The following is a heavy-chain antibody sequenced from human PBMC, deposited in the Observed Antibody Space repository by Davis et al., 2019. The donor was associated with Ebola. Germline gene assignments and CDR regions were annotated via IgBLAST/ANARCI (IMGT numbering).Heavy chain of an antibody. V-gene: IGHV3-30-3*01. CDR3: ARDGPGGPSPHELPEPFGY. J-gene: IGHJ4*02. D-gene: IGHD1-26*01. CDR2: ISYDGSNK. CDR1: GFTFSSYA. Sequence: PGGSLRPSCPASGFTFSSYAMHWARQAPGKGLEWVAVISYDGSNKYYAYSVKGRFTISRHNSKNSLSLQMNSLRAEDTAVYYCARDGPGGPSPHELPEPFGYWGQGTLVTVSS.